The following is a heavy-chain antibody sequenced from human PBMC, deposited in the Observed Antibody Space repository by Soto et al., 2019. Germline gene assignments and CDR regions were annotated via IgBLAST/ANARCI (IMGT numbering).Heavy chain of an antibody. J-gene: IGHJ4*02. V-gene: IGHV4-34*01. CDR3: ARGSGTIVATTVDY. Sequence: QVQLQQWGAGLLKPSETLSLTCAVYGGSFSGYYWSWIRQPPGKGLEWIGEINHSGSTNYNPSLKSRVTISVDTSKNQFSLKLSSVTAADTAVYYCARGSGTIVATTVDYWGQGTLVTVSS. CDR1: GGSFSGYY. CDR2: INHSGST. D-gene: IGHD5-12*01.